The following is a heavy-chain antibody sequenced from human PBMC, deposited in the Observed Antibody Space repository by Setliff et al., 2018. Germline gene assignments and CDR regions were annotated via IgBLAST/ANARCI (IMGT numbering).Heavy chain of an antibody. V-gene: IGHV1-18*01. CDR2: ISAYDGNT. D-gene: IGHD6-19*01. CDR1: AYSFTNYG. J-gene: IGHJ4*02. Sequence: PSVKVSCKASAYSFTNYGITWVRQAPGQGLEWMGWISAYDGNTRFAQNIQGRVTLTTDTPTSTAYMELRSLRSDDTAVYYCARSPPNRGFGSGWYGDFWGQGTLVTVSS. CDR3: ARSPPNRGFGSGWYGDF.